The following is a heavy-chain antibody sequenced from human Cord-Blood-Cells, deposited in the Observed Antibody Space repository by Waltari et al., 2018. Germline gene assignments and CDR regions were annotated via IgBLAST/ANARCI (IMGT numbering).Heavy chain of an antibody. CDR3: ARDPDYDYVWGSYRYWYFDL. CDR2: IYHSGST. Sequence: QVQLQESGPGLVKPSGTLSLTCAVSGGSISSSNWWSWVRQPPGKGREWIGEIYHSGSTNYNPSLKSRVTISVDKSKNQFSLKLSSVTAADTAVYYCARDPDYDYVWGSYRYWYFDLWGRGTLVTVSS. V-gene: IGHV4-4*02. CDR1: GGSISSSNW. D-gene: IGHD3-16*02. J-gene: IGHJ2*01.